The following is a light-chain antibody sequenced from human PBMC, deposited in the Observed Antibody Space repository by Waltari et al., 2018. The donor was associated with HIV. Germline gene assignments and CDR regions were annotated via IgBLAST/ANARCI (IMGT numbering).Light chain of an antibody. CDR2: EAV. J-gene: IGLJ3*02. CDR3: CSYGGSSTWV. Sequence: QSALTQPASVSGSPGQSITISCTGTSSDVGTYTLVSWYQQYPGKAPKLMIYEAVKRPSGVSNRISASKSGNTASLTISGLQAEDEADYYCCSYGGSSTWVFGGGTKLTVL. V-gene: IGLV2-23*01. CDR1: SSDVGTYTL.